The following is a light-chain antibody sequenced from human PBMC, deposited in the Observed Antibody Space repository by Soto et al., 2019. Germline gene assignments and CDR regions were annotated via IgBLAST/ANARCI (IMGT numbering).Light chain of an antibody. CDR1: SSDVGGYNY. CDR3: SSYSRTSVDV. Sequence: QSALAQPASVSGSPGQSITISCTGTSSDVGGYNYVSWYQRHPGKAPKLMIFEVSSRPSGVSNRFSGSKSGNTASLTISGLQAEDEADYFCSSYSRTSVDVFGRGTKVTVL. CDR2: EVS. J-gene: IGLJ1*01. V-gene: IGLV2-14*01.